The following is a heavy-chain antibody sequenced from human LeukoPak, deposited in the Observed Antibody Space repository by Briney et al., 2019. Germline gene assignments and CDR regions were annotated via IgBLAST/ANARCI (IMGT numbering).Heavy chain of an antibody. CDR2: IYYSGST. CDR3: ARAAPNYYDSSGSLSNPYFDY. D-gene: IGHD3-22*01. Sequence: SETLSLTCTVSGGSISTGGYYWSWIRQHPGTGLEWIGNIYYSGSTYYSPSLKSRVTMSVDTSKNQFSLTLISVTAADTAVYFCARAAPNYYDSSGSLSNPYFDYWGQGTLVTVSS. CDR1: GGSISTGGYY. J-gene: IGHJ4*02. V-gene: IGHV4-31*03.